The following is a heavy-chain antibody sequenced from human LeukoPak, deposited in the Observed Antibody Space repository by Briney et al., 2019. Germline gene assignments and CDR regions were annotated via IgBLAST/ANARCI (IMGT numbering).Heavy chain of an antibody. CDR2: IKGDGSET. J-gene: IGHJ4*02. CDR3: AVWYVDY. V-gene: IGHV3-7*01. CDR1: GFTFSSYA. Sequence: PGGSLRLSCAASGFTFSSYAMSWVRQAPGKGLEWVADIKGDGSETSYVDSVKGRFTISRDNAENSLYLQMNSLRAEDTALYYCAVWYVDYWAREPWSPSPQ.